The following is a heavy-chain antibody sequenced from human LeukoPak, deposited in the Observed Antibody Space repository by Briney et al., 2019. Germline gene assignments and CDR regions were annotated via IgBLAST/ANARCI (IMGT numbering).Heavy chain of an antibody. CDR3: ARHYCSSTSCYVDGWFDP. Sequence: SVKVSCKASGGTFSSYAIGWVRQAPGQGLEWMGGIIPIFGTANYAQKFQGRVTITADESTSTAYMELSSLRSEDTAVYYCARHYCSSTSCYVDGWFDPWGQGTLVTVSS. CDR1: GGTFSSYA. V-gene: IGHV1-69*01. CDR2: IIPIFGTA. D-gene: IGHD2-2*01. J-gene: IGHJ5*02.